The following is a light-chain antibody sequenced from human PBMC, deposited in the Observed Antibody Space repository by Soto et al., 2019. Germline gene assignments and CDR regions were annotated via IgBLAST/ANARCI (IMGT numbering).Light chain of an antibody. CDR2: DAS. Sequence: DIQMTQSPSTLSGSVGDRVTITCRASQSISSWLAWYQQKPGKAPNLLIYDASSVESGVPSRFSGSGSGTEFTLTISSLQPDDFATDYCQQYNSYWTFGQGTNVDIK. CDR1: QSISSW. J-gene: IGKJ1*01. V-gene: IGKV1-5*01. CDR3: QQYNSYWT.